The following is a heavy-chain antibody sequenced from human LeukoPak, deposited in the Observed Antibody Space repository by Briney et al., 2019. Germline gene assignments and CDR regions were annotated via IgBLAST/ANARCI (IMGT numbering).Heavy chain of an antibody. D-gene: IGHD3-22*01. V-gene: IGHV1-2*06. CDR2: INPNSGGT. J-gene: IGHJ4*02. CDR3: AREDYYDSSGVDY. Sequence: ASVKVSCKASGYTFTGYYMHWVRQAPGQGLEWMGRINPNSGGTNYAQKFQGRVTMTRDTSISTAYMELSRLRSDDTAVYYCAREDYYDSSGVDYWGQGTLVTVSS. CDR1: GYTFTGYY.